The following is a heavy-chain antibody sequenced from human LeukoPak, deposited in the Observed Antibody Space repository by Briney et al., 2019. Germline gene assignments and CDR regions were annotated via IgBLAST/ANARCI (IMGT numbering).Heavy chain of an antibody. CDR2: ISAYNGNT. CDR1: GYTFTNHG. J-gene: IGHJ4*02. D-gene: IGHD3-22*01. CDR3: ARGVYYYDSSPYYYFDF. Sequence: ASVTVSFKASGYTFTNHGISWVRQAPGQGLEWMGWISAYNGNTNYAQKLQGRVTMTTDTTTSTAYMDLRSLRSDDTAVYYCARGVYYYDSSPYYYFDFWGQGTLVAVSS. V-gene: IGHV1-18*01.